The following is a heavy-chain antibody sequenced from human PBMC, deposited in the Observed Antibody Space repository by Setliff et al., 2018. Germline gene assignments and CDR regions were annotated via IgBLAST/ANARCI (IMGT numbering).Heavy chain of an antibody. Sequence: ASVKVSCKASGGTFSSYAISWVRQAPGQGLEWMGWISAYNGNTNYAQKLQGRVTMTTDTSTSTAYMELSSLRSEDTAVYYCARDTGREYYYDSSGYQDYWGQGTLVTVSS. CDR3: ARDTGREYYYDSSGYQDY. CDR2: ISAYNGNT. D-gene: IGHD3-22*01. J-gene: IGHJ4*02. CDR1: GGTFSSYA. V-gene: IGHV1-18*01.